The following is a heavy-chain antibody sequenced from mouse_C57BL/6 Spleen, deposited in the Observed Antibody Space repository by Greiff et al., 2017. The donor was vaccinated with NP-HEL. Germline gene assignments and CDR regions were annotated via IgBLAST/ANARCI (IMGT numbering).Heavy chain of an antibody. D-gene: IGHD2-10*02. V-gene: IGHV1-62-2*01. J-gene: IGHJ2*01. CDR1: GYTFTEYT. CDR2: FYPGSGSI. Sequence: QVQLQQSGAELVKPGASVKLSCKASGYTFTEYTIHWVKQRSGQGLEWIGWFYPGSGSIKYNEKFKDKATLTADTSSSTVYMELSRMTSYDSPVTFCARHKEGYGSFDYWVQGTTLTVSS. CDR3: ARHKEGYGSFDY.